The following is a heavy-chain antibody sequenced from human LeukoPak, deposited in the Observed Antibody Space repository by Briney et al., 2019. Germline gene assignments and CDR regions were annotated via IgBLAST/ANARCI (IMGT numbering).Heavy chain of an antibody. Sequence: PGGSLRLSCAASGFTFSSYAMSWVRQAPGKGLGWVSAISGSGGSTYYADSVKGRFTISRDNSKNTLYLQMNSLRAEDTAVYYCAKDVAYYDSSGYYGEWDYWGQGTLVTVSS. CDR2: ISGSGGST. J-gene: IGHJ4*02. D-gene: IGHD3-22*01. V-gene: IGHV3-23*01. CDR1: GFTFSSYA. CDR3: AKDVAYYDSSGYYGEWDY.